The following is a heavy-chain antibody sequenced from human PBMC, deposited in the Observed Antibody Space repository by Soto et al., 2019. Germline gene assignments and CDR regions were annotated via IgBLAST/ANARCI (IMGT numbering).Heavy chain of an antibody. CDR3: ARDRVAAAGFDPSFDP. D-gene: IGHD6-13*01. CDR1: GFTFSSYS. V-gene: IGHV3-21*01. CDR2: ISSSSSYI. J-gene: IGHJ5*02. Sequence: EVQLVESGGGLVKPGGSLRLSCAASGFTFSSYSMNWVRQAPGKGLEWVSSISSSSSYIYYADSVKGRFTISRDNAKNSLYLQMNSLRAEDTAVYYCARDRVAAAGFDPSFDPWGQGTLVTVSS.